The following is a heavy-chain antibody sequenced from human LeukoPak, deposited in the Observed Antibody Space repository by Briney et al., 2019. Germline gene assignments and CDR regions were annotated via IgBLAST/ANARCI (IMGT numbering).Heavy chain of an antibody. CDR1: GGSISSSSYH. D-gene: IGHD3-10*01. CDR2: IYYSGST. CDR3: ARAKAGGYYGSGSYPFDP. V-gene: IGHV4-39*07. J-gene: IGHJ5*02. Sequence: SETLSLTCTVSGGSISSSSYHWGWIRQPPGKGLEWIGSIYYSGSTYYNPSLKSRVTISVDTSKNQFSLKLSSVTAADTAVYYCARAKAGGYYGSGSYPFDPWGQGTLVTVSS.